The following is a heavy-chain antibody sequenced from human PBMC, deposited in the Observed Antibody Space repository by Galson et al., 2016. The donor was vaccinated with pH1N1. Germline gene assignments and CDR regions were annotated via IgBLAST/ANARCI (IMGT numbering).Heavy chain of an antibody. V-gene: IGHV3-23*01. D-gene: IGHD3-16*01. J-gene: IGHJ4*02. CDR2: VSGSGGTT. Sequence: SLRLSCAGSGFTFNNYAMSWVRQAPGKGLEWISAVSGSGGTTYSADSVKGRFTISRDNSKNTLYLQMNSLRAEDTAVYYCAKKMDSPDSKDYELGRDHFNYWGQGTLVAVSS. CDR1: GFTFNNYA. CDR3: AKKMDSPDSKDYELGRDHFNY.